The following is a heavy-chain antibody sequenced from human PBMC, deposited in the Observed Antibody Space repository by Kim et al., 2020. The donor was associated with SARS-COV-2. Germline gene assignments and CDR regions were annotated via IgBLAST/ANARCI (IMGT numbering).Heavy chain of an antibody. CDR2: INSDGSST. CDR3: ARDSLIERITIFGVVTGQYYYYMDV. CDR1: GFTFSSYW. Sequence: GGSLRLSCAASGFTFSSYWMHWARQAPGKGLVWVSRINSDGSSTSYADSVKGRFTISRDNAKNTLYLQMNSLRAEDTAVYYCARDSLIERITIFGVVTGQYYYYMDVWGKGTTVTVSS. V-gene: IGHV3-74*01. D-gene: IGHD3-3*01. J-gene: IGHJ6*03.